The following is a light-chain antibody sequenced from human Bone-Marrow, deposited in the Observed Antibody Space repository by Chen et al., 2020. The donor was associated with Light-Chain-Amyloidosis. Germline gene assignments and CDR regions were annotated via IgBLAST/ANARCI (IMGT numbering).Light chain of an antibody. CDR3: QSYQGSSQGV. V-gene: IGLV6-57*01. Sequence: NFMLTQPHSVSESPGYTVTISCPRSSGSIATNYVHWYQQRPGSSPTTVIYEDDQRPSGFPDRFSGSIDRSSNSASLTISGLKTEDEADYYCQSYQGSSQGVFGGGTKLTVL. CDR1: SGSIATNY. J-gene: IGLJ3*02. CDR2: EDD.